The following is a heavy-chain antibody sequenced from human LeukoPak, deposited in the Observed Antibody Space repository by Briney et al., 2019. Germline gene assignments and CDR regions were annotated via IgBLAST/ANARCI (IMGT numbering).Heavy chain of an antibody. D-gene: IGHD3-22*01. CDR3: ARAYYDSSGYSSWFDP. CDR1: GYTFSGYY. J-gene: IGHJ5*02. Sequence: GASVKVSCKTSGYTFSGYYLHWVRQAPGQGLEWMGWIDPNSGDTHHAQKFQGRVTMTRDTSISTAYMELSRLRSDDTAVYYCARAYYDSSGYSSWFDPWGQGTLVTVSS. V-gene: IGHV1-2*02. CDR2: IDPNSGDT.